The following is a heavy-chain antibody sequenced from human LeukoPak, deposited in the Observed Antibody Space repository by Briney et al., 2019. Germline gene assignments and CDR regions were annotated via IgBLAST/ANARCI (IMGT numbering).Heavy chain of an antibody. CDR1: GGTFSTYA. CDR2: IIPILDIA. Sequence: ASVKVSCKASGGTFSTYAISWVRQAPGQGLEWMGRIIPILDIANYARKFLGRVTITADRSTSTAYMELSSLRSEDTAVYYCARSYDSSGYNYDYWGQGTLVTVSS. D-gene: IGHD3-22*01. J-gene: IGHJ4*02. V-gene: IGHV1-69*04. CDR3: ARSYDSSGYNYDY.